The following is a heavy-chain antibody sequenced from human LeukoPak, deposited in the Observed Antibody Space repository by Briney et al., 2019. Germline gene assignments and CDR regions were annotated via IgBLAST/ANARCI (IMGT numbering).Heavy chain of an antibody. V-gene: IGHV3-23*01. CDR3: ADDLGWIQLNLG. CDR2: ITGNGGTT. D-gene: IGHD5-18*01. J-gene: IGHJ4*02. Sequence: GGSLRLSCAASRIPFKKSSLNWVRQAPGKGLEWVSGITGNGGTTYYADSVKGRFTISRDNSKNTVYLQMNSLRAEDTAVYYCADDLGWIQLNLGRGQGTLVTVSS. CDR1: RIPFKKSS.